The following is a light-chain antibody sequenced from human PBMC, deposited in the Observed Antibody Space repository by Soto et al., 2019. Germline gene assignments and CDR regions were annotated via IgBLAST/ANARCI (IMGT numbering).Light chain of an antibody. CDR2: DAS. J-gene: IGKJ4*01. CDR1: QSVSSY. CDR3: QNRSNWPLT. Sequence: EVMLTQSPATLSLSPGERATLSCRASQSVSSYVAWYQQKPGQAPRLLIYDASNRATGIPARFSGSGSVTDFTLTISSLEPEDSAVYYCQNRSNWPLTFGGGTKVEIK. V-gene: IGKV3-11*01.